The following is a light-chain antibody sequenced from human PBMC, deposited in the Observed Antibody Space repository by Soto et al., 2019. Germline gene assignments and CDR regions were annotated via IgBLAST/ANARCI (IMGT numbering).Light chain of an antibody. CDR1: SSDVGGYNY. CDR3: ASFASSGTYV. CDR2: EVS. Sequence: QSALTQPASVSGSPGQSITISCTGTSSDVGGYNYVSWYQLHPGKAPKLMIHEVSERPSGVSDRFSGSKSGNTASLTISGLQAEDEADYYCASFASSGTYVFGSGTKLTVL. V-gene: IGLV2-14*01. J-gene: IGLJ1*01.